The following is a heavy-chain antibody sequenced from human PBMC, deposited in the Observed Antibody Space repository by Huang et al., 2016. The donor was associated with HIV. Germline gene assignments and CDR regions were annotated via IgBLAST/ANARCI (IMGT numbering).Heavy chain of an antibody. CDR1: VGSFIDQL. J-gene: IGHJ4*02. CDR2: RAPLFRAP. Sequence: QVQLEQSGPAVRKPGSSVKVSCQASVGSFIDQLISWVRQAPGQRLAWMGGRAPLFRAPADGLEFKGRVTMTADESTATIYMELNSLTSEDTAFYYCAMSLRYQYDSRSYWGRYFDYWGQGTLVTVSS. CDR3: AMSLRYQYDSRSYWGRYFDY. D-gene: IGHD3-16*01. V-gene: IGHV1-69*01.